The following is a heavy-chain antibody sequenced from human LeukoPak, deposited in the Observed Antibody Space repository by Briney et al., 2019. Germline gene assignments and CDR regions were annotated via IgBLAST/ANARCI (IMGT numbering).Heavy chain of an antibody. CDR1: GGSFSGYY. CDR2: INHSGST. D-gene: IGHD3-3*01. V-gene: IGHV4-34*01. Sequence: PSETLSLTCAVYGGSFSGYYWSWIRQPPGKGLEWIGEINHSGSTNYNPSLKSRVTISVDTSKNQFSLKLSSVTAADTAVYYCAREKISFGWSGYVHDYFDYWGQGTLVTVSS. CDR3: AREKISFGWSGYVHDYFDY. J-gene: IGHJ4*02.